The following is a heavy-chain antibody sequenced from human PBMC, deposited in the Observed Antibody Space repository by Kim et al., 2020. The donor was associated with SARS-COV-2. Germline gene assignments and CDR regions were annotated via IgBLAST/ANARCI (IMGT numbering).Heavy chain of an antibody. CDR3: ARVKSSGSYYNVQFDY. J-gene: IGHJ4*02. Sequence: SETLSLTCTVSGGSISSSSYYWGWIRQPPGKGLEWIGSIYYSGSTYYNPSLKSRVTISVDTSKNQFSLKLSSVTAADTAVYYCARVKSSGSYYNVQFDYWGQGTLVTVSS. CDR2: IYYSGST. D-gene: IGHD3-10*01. V-gene: IGHV4-39*07. CDR1: GGSISSSSYY.